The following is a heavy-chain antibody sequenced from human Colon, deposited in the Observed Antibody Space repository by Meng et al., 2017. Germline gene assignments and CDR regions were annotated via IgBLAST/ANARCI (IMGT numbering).Heavy chain of an antibody. D-gene: IGHD1-1*01. CDR1: GGSISSGDYY. CDR3: VRENWKSTIDY. V-gene: IGHV4-30-4*01. CDR2: IYYSGST. Sequence: QLQLQESGPGLVKPSETLSLTCTVSGGSISSGDYYWSWIRQPPGKGLEWIGYIYYSGSTYYNPSLKSRLTISVDTSQKQFSLRLTSVTAADTAVYYCVRENWKSTIDYSGQGTLVTVSS. J-gene: IGHJ4*02.